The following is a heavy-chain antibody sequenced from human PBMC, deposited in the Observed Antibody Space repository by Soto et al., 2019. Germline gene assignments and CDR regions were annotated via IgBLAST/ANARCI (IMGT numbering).Heavy chain of an antibody. CDR1: GFTFSTSG. Sequence: VGSLRLSGVASGFTFSTSGMHWVRQAPGKGLEWVSVVSYDSSSIFYADSVKGRFTISSDNSKTSLYLQMDSLRVEDSAVYYCGTGERSRYNRMFDYWGHGTRVTVSS. J-gene: IGHJ4*01. D-gene: IGHD3-16*01. CDR3: GTGERSRYNRMFDY. CDR2: VSYDSSSI. V-gene: IGHV3-30*03.